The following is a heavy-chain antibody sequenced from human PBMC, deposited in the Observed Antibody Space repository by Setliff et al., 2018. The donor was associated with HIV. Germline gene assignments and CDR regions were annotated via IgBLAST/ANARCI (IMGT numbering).Heavy chain of an antibody. V-gene: IGHV5-51*01. Sequence: GESLKISCKASGYSFSTFWIAWARQMPGKGLEWMGIIYPGDSDTRYSPSFQGQVTISADKSITTAYLQWSSLKASDTAMYFCARRDGRSMNAFEIWGPGTMVTV. CDR1: GYSFSTFW. J-gene: IGHJ3*02. CDR2: IYPGDSDT. D-gene: IGHD6-13*01. CDR3: ARRDGRSMNAFEI.